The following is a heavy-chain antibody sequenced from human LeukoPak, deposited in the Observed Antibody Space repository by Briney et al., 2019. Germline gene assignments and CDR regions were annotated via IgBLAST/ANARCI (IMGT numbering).Heavy chain of an antibody. CDR3: ASSYGYSSSWYYFDY. CDR2: IYTCGST. V-gene: IGHV4-61*02. J-gene: IGHJ4*02. CDR1: GGSISSGSYY. Sequence: SETLSLTCTVSGGSISSGSYYWSWIRQPAGKGLEWIGRIYTCGSTNYNPSLKSRVTISVDTSKNQFSLKLSSVTAADTAVYYCASSYGYSSSWYYFDYWGQGTLVTVSS. D-gene: IGHD6-13*01.